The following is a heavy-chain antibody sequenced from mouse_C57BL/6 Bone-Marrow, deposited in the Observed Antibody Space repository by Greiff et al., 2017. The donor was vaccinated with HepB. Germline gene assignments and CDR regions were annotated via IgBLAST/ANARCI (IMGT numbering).Heavy chain of an antibody. CDR1: GFTFSSYA. D-gene: IGHD2-3*01. CDR3: TRVGGYYVLDY. Sequence: EVKVVESGEGLVKPGGSLKLSCAASGFTFSSYAMSWVRQTPEKRLEWVAYISSGGDYIYYADTVKGRFTISRDNARNTLYLQMSSLKSEDTAMYYCTRVGGYYVLDYWGQGTTLTVSS. J-gene: IGHJ2*01. CDR2: ISSGGDYI. V-gene: IGHV5-9-1*02.